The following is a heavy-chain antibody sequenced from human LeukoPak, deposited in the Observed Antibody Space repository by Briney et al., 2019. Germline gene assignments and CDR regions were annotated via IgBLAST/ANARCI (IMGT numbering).Heavy chain of an antibody. V-gene: IGHV3-30-3*01. CDR3: ARGDYDILVDYYFDY. J-gene: IGHJ4*02. Sequence: PGGSLRLSCAASGFTFSSYAMHWVRQAPGKGLEWVAVISYDGSNKYYADSVKGRFTISRDNSKNTLYLQINSLRAEDTAVYYCARGDYDILVDYYFDYWGQGTLVTVSS. D-gene: IGHD3-9*01. CDR2: ISYDGSNK. CDR1: GFTFSSYA.